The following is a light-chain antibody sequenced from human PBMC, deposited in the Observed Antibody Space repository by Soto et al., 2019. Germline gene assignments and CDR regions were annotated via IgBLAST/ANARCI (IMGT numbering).Light chain of an antibody. J-gene: IGLJ1*01. Sequence: QSALTQPPSASGSPGQSVTSSCTGTSSDGGGYNYVSWYQQHPGKAPKLIIYEVNKRPSGVPDRFSGSKSGNTASLAVSGLQVEDEADYYCSSYAGSNNVFGTGTKLTVL. CDR3: SSYAGSNNV. V-gene: IGLV2-8*01. CDR1: SSDGGGYNY. CDR2: EVN.